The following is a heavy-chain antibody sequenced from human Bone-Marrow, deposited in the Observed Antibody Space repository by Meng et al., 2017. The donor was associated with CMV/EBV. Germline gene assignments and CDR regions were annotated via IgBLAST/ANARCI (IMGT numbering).Heavy chain of an antibody. CDR2: ISGSGGST. CDR1: GFTSSSYA. Sequence: EALSLTCAASGFTSSSYAMSWVRQAPGKGLEWVSAISGSGGSTYYADSVKGRFTISRDNSKNTLYLQMNSLRAEDTAVYYCAKVTGYCSSTSCLLYYFDYWGQGTLVTVSS. J-gene: IGHJ4*02. V-gene: IGHV3-23*01. CDR3: AKVTGYCSSTSCLLYYFDY. D-gene: IGHD2-2*01.